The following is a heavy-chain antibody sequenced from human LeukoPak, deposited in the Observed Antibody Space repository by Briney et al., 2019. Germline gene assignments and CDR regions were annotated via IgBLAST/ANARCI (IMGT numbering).Heavy chain of an antibody. Sequence: GRSLRLSCAASGFTFSNYAMHWVRQAPGKGLEWVALISYDGSNKYYADSVKGRFTISRDNSKNTLYLQMNSLRAEDTAIYYCARGEYYYDSSGRGFDLWGRGTLVTVSS. CDR2: ISYDGSNK. CDR3: ARGEYYYDSSGRGFDL. J-gene: IGHJ2*01. CDR1: GFTFSNYA. V-gene: IGHV3-30-3*01. D-gene: IGHD3-22*01.